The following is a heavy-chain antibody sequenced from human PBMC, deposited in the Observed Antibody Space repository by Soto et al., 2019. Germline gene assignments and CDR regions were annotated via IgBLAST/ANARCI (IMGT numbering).Heavy chain of an antibody. CDR1: GASINNNDYY. CDR2: VYYSGTT. D-gene: IGHD3-22*01. V-gene: IGHV4-30-4*01. CDR3: ARMSYFYDKWYFDL. Sequence: PSETLSLTCTVSGASINNNDYYWIWIRQTPGKGLEWIGYVYYSGTTDYIPSLKSRLSTSIDKSQNQFTLKLNSVTAADTATYYCARMSYFYDKWYFDLWGRGTLVTVSS. J-gene: IGHJ2*01.